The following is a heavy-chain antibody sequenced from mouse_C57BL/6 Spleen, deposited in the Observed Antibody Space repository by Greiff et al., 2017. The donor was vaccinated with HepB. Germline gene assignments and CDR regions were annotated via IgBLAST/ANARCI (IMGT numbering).Heavy chain of an antibody. J-gene: IGHJ4*01. CDR3: AREDGRAMDY. CDR2: IHPNSGST. Sequence: QVQLQQPGAELVKPGASVKLSCKASGYTFTSYWMHWVKQRPGQGLEWIGMIHPNSGSTNYNEKFKSKATLTVDKSSSTAYMQLSGLTSEDSAVYYCAREDGRAMDYWGQGTSVTVSS. V-gene: IGHV1-64*01. CDR1: GYTFTSYW.